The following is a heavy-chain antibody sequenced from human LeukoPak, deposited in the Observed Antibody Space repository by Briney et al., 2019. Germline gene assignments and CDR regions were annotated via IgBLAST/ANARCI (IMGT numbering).Heavy chain of an antibody. CDR1: GFTFDDYA. J-gene: IGHJ4*02. Sequence: GRSLRLSCAASGFTFDDYAMHWVRQAPGKGLEWVSGISWNSGSIGYADSVKGRFTISRDNAKNSLYLQMNSLRAEDTALYYCAKDARITMIVVVPYFDYWGQGTLVTVSS. V-gene: IGHV3-9*01. CDR2: ISWNSGSI. D-gene: IGHD3-22*01. CDR3: AKDARITMIVVVPYFDY.